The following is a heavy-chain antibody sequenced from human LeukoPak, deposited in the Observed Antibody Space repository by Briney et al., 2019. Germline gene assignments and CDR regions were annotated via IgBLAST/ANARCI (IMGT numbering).Heavy chain of an antibody. CDR2: IYTSGST. D-gene: IGHD3-9*01. CDR3: ARVSSYYDILTGYYNHWYFDL. CDR1: GGSISSYY. Sequence: SETLSLTCTVSGGSISSYYWSWIRQPAGKGLEWIGRIYTSGSTNYNPSLKSRVTMSVDTSKNQLSLKLSSVTAADTAVYYCARVSSYYDILTGYYNHWYFDLWGRGTLVTVSS. V-gene: IGHV4-4*07. J-gene: IGHJ2*01.